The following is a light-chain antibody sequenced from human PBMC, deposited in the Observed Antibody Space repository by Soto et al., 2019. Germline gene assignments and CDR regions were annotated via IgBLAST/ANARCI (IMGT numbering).Light chain of an antibody. V-gene: IGKV3-15*01. Sequence: EIVLTQSPATLSVSPGERATLSCRASQSVSSNLAWYQQKPGQAPRLLIYGASNRATGIPARFSGSGSGTEFTLTISSLLSEDFAVYYCQQYNNGPPLTFGGGTKVEIK. CDR2: GAS. CDR3: QQYNNGPPLT. CDR1: QSVSSN. J-gene: IGKJ4*01.